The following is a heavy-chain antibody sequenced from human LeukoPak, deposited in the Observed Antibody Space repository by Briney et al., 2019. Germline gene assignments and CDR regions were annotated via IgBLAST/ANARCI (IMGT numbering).Heavy chain of an antibody. CDR1: GYTFASYG. CDR2: ISAYNGNT. V-gene: IGHV1-18*01. Sequence: GASGKVSCKASGYTFASYGISWVRQAPGQGLEGMGWISAYNGNTNFAQKLQGRVTMTTDASTSTAYMDLRSLRSDDTAVYYCARDQAATNTQVRFCLDWGQGTLVTVSS. D-gene: IGHD3-9*01. CDR3: ARDQAATNTQVRFCLD. J-gene: IGHJ4*02.